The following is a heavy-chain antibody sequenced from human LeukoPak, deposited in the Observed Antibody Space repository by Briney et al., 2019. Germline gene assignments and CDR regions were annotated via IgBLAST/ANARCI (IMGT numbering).Heavy chain of an antibody. CDR3: AKDRDTMVRGVSMGFDY. D-gene: IGHD3-10*01. CDR1: GFTFSSHA. Sequence: GGSLRLSCAASGFTFSSHAMSWVRQAPGKGLEWVSAISGSGGSTYYADSVKGRFTISRDNSKNTLYLQMNSLRAEDTAVHYCAKDRDTMVRGVSMGFDYWGQGTLVTVSS. V-gene: IGHV3-23*01. J-gene: IGHJ4*02. CDR2: ISGSGGST.